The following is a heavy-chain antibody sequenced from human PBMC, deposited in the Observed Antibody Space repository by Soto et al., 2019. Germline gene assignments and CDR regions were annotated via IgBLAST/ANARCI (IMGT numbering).Heavy chain of an antibody. J-gene: IGHJ6*02. D-gene: IGHD6-19*01. V-gene: IGHV4-59*01. CDR2: IYYSGST. CDR3: ARAIAVAGTGFSYYGMDV. CDR1: GGSISSYY. Sequence: QVQLQESGPGLVKPSETLSLTCTVSGGSISSYYWSWIRQPPGKGLEWIGYIYYSGSTNYNPSLKSRVTISVDTSKNQFSLKLSSVTAADTAVYYCARAIAVAGTGFSYYGMDVWGQGTTVTVSS.